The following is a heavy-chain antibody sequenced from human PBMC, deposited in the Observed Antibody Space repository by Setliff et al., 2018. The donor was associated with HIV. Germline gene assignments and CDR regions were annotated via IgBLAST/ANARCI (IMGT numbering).Heavy chain of an antibody. D-gene: IGHD6-13*01. J-gene: IGHJ5*02. V-gene: IGHV3-33*06. Sequence: LRLSCAASGFTFSSFGMHWVRQAPGRGLEWVAVIWYDGINNNYGDSVKGRFTVSRDNSKNTVYLQMNSLRLEDTSLYYCAKADDGAAAGPAPWGQGTLVTVSS. CDR2: IWYDGINN. CDR3: AKADDGAAAGPAP. CDR1: GFTFSSFG.